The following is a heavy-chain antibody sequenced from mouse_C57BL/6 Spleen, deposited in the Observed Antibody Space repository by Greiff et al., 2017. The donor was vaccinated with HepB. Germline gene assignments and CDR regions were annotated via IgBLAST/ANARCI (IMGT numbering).Heavy chain of an antibody. CDR2: ISYDGSN. CDR1: GYSITSGYY. V-gene: IGHV3-6*01. Sequence: EVQLQESGPGLVKPSQSLSLTCSVTGYSITSGYYWNWIRQFPGNKLEWMGYISYDGSNNYNPSLKNRISITRDTSKNQFFLKLNSVTTEDTATYYCAREGGLGRAMDYWGQGTSVTVSS. CDR3: AREGGLGRAMDY. D-gene: IGHD4-1*01. J-gene: IGHJ4*01.